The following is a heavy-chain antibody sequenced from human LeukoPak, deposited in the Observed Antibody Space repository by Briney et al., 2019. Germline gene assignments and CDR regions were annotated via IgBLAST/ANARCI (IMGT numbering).Heavy chain of an antibody. CDR3: ARDQIVGAPLDY. CDR2: IIPIFGTA. Sequence: SVKVSCKASGGTFSSYAISWVRQAPGQGLEWMGGIIPIFGTANYAQKFQGRVTITTDESTSTAYMELSSLRSEDTAVYYCARDQIVGAPLDYWGQGTLVTVSS. J-gene: IGHJ4*02. D-gene: IGHD1-26*01. V-gene: IGHV1-69*05. CDR1: GGTFSSYA.